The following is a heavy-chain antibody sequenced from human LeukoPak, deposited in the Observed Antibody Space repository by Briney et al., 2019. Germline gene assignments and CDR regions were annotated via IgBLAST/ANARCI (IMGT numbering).Heavy chain of an antibody. V-gene: IGHV3-23*01. CDR3: AKGPRGDCSGGSCPGDS. D-gene: IGHD2-15*01. CDR1: GFTFSSYA. CDR2: ISGSGDST. Sequence: PGGSLRLSCAASGFTFSSYAMSWARQAPGKGLEWVSTISGSGDSTYYADSVKGRFTISRDNSKSTLYVQIKSLRADDTAVYYCAKGPRGDCSGGSCPGDSWGQGTLVTVSS. J-gene: IGHJ4*02.